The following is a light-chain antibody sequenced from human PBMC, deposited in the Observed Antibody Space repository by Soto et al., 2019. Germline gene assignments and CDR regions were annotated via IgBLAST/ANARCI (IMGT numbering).Light chain of an antibody. CDR1: QSLLHSNGYNY. V-gene: IGKV2-28*01. CDR2: LGS. CDR3: MQASQTTPGT. Sequence: DIVLIQSPLSLPVTPGEPASISCRSSQSLLHSNGYNYLDWYLQKPGQSPQLLIYLGSSRASGVPDRFSGSGSGTDFTLKISRVEAEDVGVYYCMQASQTTPGTFGQGTKVEIK. J-gene: IGKJ1*01.